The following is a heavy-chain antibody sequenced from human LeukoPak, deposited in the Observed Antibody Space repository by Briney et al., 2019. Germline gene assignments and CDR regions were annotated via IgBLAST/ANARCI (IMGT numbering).Heavy chain of an antibody. CDR2: IYSGGST. D-gene: IGHD4/OR15-4a*01. J-gene: IGHJ4*02. Sequence: GGSLRLSCAASGFTFTTYGMNWLRQAPGKGLEWVSLIYSGGSTYYADSVKGRFTISRDNSKNTLYLQMNNLRAEDTAVYYCGSEPDYVDGEDWGREPWSPSPQ. CDR3: GSEPDYVDGED. CDR1: GFTFTTYG. V-gene: IGHV3-53*01.